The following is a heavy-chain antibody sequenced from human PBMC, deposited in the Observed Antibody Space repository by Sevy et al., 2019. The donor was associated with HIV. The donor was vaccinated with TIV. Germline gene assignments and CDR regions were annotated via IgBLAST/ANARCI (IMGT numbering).Heavy chain of an antibody. CDR3: ARDPYCISTSCPLGWFDP. CDR1: GFTFSDYY. D-gene: IGHD2-2*01. J-gene: IGHJ5*02. V-gene: IGHV3-11*01. Sequence: GGSLRLSCAASGFTFSDYYMSWIRQAPGKGLEWVSYISSSGSTIYYAYSVKGRFTISRDNAKNSLYLQMNSLRAEDTAVYYCARDPYCISTSCPLGWFDPWGQGTLVTVSS. CDR2: ISSSGSTI.